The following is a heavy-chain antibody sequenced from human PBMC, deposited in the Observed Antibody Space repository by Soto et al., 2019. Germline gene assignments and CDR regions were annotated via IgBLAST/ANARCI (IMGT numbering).Heavy chain of an antibody. V-gene: IGHV4-30-4*01. CDR3: ARDPAHYYYDSSGYYAEVSP. CDR2: IYYSGST. D-gene: IGHD3-22*01. CDR1: GGSISSGDYY. J-gene: IGHJ5*02. Sequence: SETLSLTCTVSGGSISSGDYYWSWIRQPPGKGLEWIGYIYYSGSTYYNPSLKSRVTISVDTSKNQFSLKLSSVTAADTAVYYCARDPAHYYYDSSGYYAEVSPWGQGTLVTVSS.